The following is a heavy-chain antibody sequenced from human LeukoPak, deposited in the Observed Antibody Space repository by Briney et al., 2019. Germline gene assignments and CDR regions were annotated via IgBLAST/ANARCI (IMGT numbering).Heavy chain of an antibody. CDR3: ARTLLYSSGYYYLDY. Sequence: PSQTLSLTCTVSGGSISSGDYYWSWIRQPPGKGLEWIGYIYYSGSTYYNPSLKSRVTISVDTSKNQFSLKLSSVTAADTAVYYCARTLLYSSGYYYLDYWGQGTLVTVSS. V-gene: IGHV4-30-4*01. D-gene: IGHD3-22*01. CDR1: GGSISSGDYY. CDR2: IYYSGST. J-gene: IGHJ4*02.